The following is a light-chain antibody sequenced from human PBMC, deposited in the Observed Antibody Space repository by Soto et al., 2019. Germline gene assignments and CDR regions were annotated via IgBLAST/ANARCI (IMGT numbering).Light chain of an antibody. Sequence: QSVLTQPASVSGAPGQSITISCTGTSSDVGGYNYVSWYQQHPGKAPKLMIYEVTNRPSGVSHRFSGSKSGNSASLTISGLQAEDVADYYCCSYRSGTTWVFGGGTKLSV. CDR1: SSDVGGYNY. CDR2: EVT. CDR3: CSYRSGTTWV. V-gene: IGLV2-14*01. J-gene: IGLJ3*02.